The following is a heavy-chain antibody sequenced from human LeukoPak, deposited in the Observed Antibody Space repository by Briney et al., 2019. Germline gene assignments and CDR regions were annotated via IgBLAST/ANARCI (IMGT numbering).Heavy chain of an antibody. CDR3: AKGCAGSSTSCPYYCYYYGMDV. V-gene: IGHV3-23*01. J-gene: IGHJ6*02. D-gene: IGHD2-2*01. Sequence: GGSLRLSCAASGFTFSSYAMSWVRQAPGKGLEWVSAISGSGGSTYYADSVKGRFTISRDNSKNTLYLQMNSLRAEDTAVYYCAKGCAGSSTSCPYYCYYYGMDVWGQGTTVTVSS. CDR2: ISGSGGST. CDR1: GFTFSSYA.